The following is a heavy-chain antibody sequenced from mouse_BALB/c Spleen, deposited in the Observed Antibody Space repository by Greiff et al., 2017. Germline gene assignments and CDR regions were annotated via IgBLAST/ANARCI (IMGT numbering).Heavy chain of an antibody. CDR3: ARRHYGYGYYAMDY. CDR1: GYAFSSYW. J-gene: IGHJ4*01. Sequence: VQLQQSGAELVRPGSSVKISCKASGYAFSSYWMNWVKQRPGQGLEWIGQIYPGDGDTNYNGKFKGKATLTADKSSSTAYMQLSSLTSEDSAVYFCARRHYGYGYYAMDYWGQGTSVTVSS. D-gene: IGHD1-2*01. V-gene: IGHV1-80*01. CDR2: IYPGDGDT.